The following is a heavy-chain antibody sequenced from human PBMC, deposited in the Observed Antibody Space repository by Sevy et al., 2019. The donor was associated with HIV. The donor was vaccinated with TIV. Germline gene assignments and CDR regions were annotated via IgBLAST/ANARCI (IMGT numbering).Heavy chain of an antibody. D-gene: IGHD1-1*01. V-gene: IGHV4-38-2*01. CDR2: IYHNGNT. CDR1: GYSIYHGFY. J-gene: IGHJ5*02. CDR3: ARGLTGTTGTAARSDP. Sequence: SETLSLTCAVSGYSIYHGFYWVWLRQFPGKGLELIGTIYHNGNTYYSPSFKSRVTISVDTSRNQFSLKLTSVTAADTAVYFCARGLTGTTGTAARSDPWGQGTLVTVSS.